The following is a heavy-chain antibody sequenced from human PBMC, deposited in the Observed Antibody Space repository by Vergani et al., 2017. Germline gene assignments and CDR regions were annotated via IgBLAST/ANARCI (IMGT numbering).Heavy chain of an antibody. J-gene: IGHJ4*02. Sequence: QLQLQESGPGLVKPSETLSLTCTVSGGSISSSSYYWGWIRQPPGKGLEWIGSIYYSGSTYYNPSLTSRVTISVDTSKNQFSLKLSSVTAADTAVYYCARARRGGYNSYWGQGTLVTVSS. CDR2: IYYSGST. V-gene: IGHV4-39*01. D-gene: IGHD5-24*01. CDR1: GGSISSSSYY. CDR3: ARARRGGYNSY.